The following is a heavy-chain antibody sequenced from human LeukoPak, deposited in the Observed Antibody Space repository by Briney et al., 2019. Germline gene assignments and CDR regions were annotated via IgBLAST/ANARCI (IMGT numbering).Heavy chain of an antibody. Sequence: GSLRLSCKGSGYSFTSYWITWVRQMPGKGLEWLGRIDPSDSYTNYSPSFQGHVTISVDKSISTAYLQWSSLKASDTAMYYCARHPGYCSSTTCYSENWFDPWGQGTLVTVSA. CDR2: IDPSDSYT. CDR3: ARHPGYCSSTTCYSENWFDP. V-gene: IGHV5-10-1*01. J-gene: IGHJ5*02. D-gene: IGHD2-2*01. CDR1: GYSFTSYW.